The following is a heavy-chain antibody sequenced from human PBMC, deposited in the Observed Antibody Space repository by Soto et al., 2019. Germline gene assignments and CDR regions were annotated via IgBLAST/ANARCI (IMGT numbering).Heavy chain of an antibody. D-gene: IGHD3-16*01. V-gene: IGHV3-23*01. CDR2: ISGSGGST. CDR1: GFTFSSYA. CDR3: AKDLMITFGGVGVFDY. J-gene: IGHJ4*02. Sequence: GGSLRLSCAASGFTFSSYAMSWVRQAPGKGLEWVSAISGSGGSTYYADSVKGRFTISRDNSKNTLYLQMNSLRAEDTAVYYCAKDLMITFGGVGVFDYWGQGTLVTVSS.